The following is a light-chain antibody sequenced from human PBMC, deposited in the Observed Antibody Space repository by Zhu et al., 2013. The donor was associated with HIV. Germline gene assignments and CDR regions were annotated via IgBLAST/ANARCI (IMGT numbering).Light chain of an antibody. CDR3: QDYNGFPWT. Sequence: DIQLTQSPSTLSASVGDRVTITCRASQSIHSWLAWYQQKPGKAPKLLIYDASSLQSGVSSRFSGSGSGTEFTLTVSSLQPDDFATYYCQDYNGFPWTFGQGTEVELK. V-gene: IGKV1-5*01. CDR2: DAS. CDR1: QSIHSW. J-gene: IGKJ1*01.